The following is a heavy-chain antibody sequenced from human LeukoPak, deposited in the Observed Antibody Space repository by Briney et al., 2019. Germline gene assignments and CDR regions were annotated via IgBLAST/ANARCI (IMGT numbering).Heavy chain of an antibody. D-gene: IGHD4/OR15-4a*01. CDR2: ISVNDGTA. CDR1: GLTFNYYA. Sequence: PGGSLRLSCTASGLTFNYYAVNWVRQAPGKGLQWVSGISVNDGTAYYVVSVKGRFTISRDQDTNTVSLQMDSLSSEDTALFYCAKGEITDGAAAYDYWGQGTLVTVSS. CDR3: AKGEITDGAAAYDY. J-gene: IGHJ4*02. V-gene: IGHV3-23*01.